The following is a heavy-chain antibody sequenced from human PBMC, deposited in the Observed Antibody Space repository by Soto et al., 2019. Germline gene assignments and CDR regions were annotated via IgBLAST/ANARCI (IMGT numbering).Heavy chain of an antibody. CDR1: GFTFSSYA. V-gene: IGHV3-23*01. Sequence: GGSLRLSCAASGFTFSSYAMSWVRQAPGKGLEWVSAISGSGGSTYYADSVKGRFTISRDNSKNTLYLQMNSLRAEDTAVYYCAKDHGVGAFQNYGMDVWGQGTTVTVSS. CDR3: AKDHGVGAFQNYGMDV. J-gene: IGHJ6*02. CDR2: ISGSGGST. D-gene: IGHD1-26*01.